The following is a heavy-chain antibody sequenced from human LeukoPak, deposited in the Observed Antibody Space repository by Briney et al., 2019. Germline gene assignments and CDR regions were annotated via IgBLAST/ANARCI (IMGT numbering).Heavy chain of an antibody. CDR2: INSGSDFI. Sequence: GGSLRLSCVASGFTFTTYSMNWVRQAPGKGLEWVSYINSGSDFISYADSVKGRFTISRDNSKNTLYLQMNNLRADDTAVYYCAKKGQADDNGKPDWGQGTLVTVSS. D-gene: IGHD1-1*01. CDR1: GFTFTTYS. V-gene: IGHV3-48*01. CDR3: AKKGQADDNGKPD. J-gene: IGHJ4*02.